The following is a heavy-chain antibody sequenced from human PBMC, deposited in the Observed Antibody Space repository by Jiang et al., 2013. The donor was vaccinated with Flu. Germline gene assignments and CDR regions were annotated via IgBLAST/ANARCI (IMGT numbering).Heavy chain of an antibody. CDR3: ARGTPIAAAGNWYFDL. D-gene: IGHD6-13*01. J-gene: IGHJ2*01. CDR1: GFTFSSYA. Sequence: GRSLRLSCAASGFTFSSYAMHWVRQAPGKGLEWVAVISYDGSNKYYADSVKGRFTISRDNSKNTLYLQMNSLRAEDTAVYYCARGTPIAAAGNWYFDLWGRGTLVTVSS. CDR2: ISYDGSNK. V-gene: IGHV3-30*04.